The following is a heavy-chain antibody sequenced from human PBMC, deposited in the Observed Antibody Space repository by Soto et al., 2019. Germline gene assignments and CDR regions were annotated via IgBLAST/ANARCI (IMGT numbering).Heavy chain of an antibody. V-gene: IGHV3-23*04. D-gene: IGHD6-19*01. Sequence: VQLVQSGAEVKKPGSSVKVSCKASGGTFSSYAMSWVRQAPGKGLEWVSAISGSGGSTYYADSVKGRFTISRDNSKNTLYLQMNSLRAEDTAVYYCAKEGGSSGWYWGYWGQGTLVTVSS. J-gene: IGHJ4*02. CDR2: ISGSGGST. CDR3: AKEGGSSGWYWGY. CDR1: GGTFSSYA.